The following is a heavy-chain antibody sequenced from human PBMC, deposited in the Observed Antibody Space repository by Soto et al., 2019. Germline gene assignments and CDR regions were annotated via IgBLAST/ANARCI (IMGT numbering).Heavy chain of an antibody. Sequence: QLQLQESGPELVKPSETLSLTCTVSSGSISSSTHYWAWIRQPPGKGLEWIGNIYYGGSAYYNPSLKSRVTISVDTSKNQFSLKLSSVTAADMAVYYCARQGEIGSGWFDPWGQGTLVTVSS. CDR2: IYYGGSA. V-gene: IGHV4-39*01. D-gene: IGHD2-21*01. CDR1: SGSISSSTHY. CDR3: ARQGEIGSGWFDP. J-gene: IGHJ5*02.